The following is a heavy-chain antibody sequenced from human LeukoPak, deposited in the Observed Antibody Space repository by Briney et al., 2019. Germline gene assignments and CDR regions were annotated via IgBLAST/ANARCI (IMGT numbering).Heavy chain of an antibody. CDR1: GLTFSSYE. Sequence: PGGSLRLSCAASGLTFSSYEMNWVRQAPGKGLEWVSYISSSGSTIYYADSVKGRFTISRDNAKNSLYLQMNSLRAEDTAVYYCARGIYVGAYYYYYGMDVWGQGTTVTVSS. CDR2: ISSSGSTI. CDR3: ARGIYVGAYYYYYGMDV. V-gene: IGHV3-48*03. D-gene: IGHD1-26*01. J-gene: IGHJ6*02.